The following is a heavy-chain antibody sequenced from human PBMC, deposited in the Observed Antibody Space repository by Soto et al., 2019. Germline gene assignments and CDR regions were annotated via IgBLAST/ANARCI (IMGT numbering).Heavy chain of an antibody. D-gene: IGHD2-2*01. J-gene: IGHJ6*03. CDR1: GGSFSGYY. Sequence: PSETLSLTCAVYGGSFSGYYWSWIRQPPWKGLEWIGEINHSGSTNYNPSLKSRVTISVDTSKNQFSLKLSSVTAADTAVYYCARGIVVVPAASPYYYMDVWGKGTTVTVSS. CDR2: INHSGST. CDR3: ARGIVVVPAASPYYYMDV. V-gene: IGHV4-34*01.